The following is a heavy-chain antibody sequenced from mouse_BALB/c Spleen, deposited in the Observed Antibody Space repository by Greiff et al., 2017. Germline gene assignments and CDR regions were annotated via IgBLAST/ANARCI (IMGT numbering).Heavy chain of an antibody. CDR1: GFNIKDTY. D-gene: IGHD1-1*01. J-gene: IGHJ3*01. CDR3: LNYYGSSWGFAY. Sequence: VQLKESGAELVKPGASVKLSCTASGFNIKDTYMHWVKQRPEQGLEWIGRIDPANGNTKYDPKFQGKATITADTSSNTAYLQLSSLTSEDTAVYYCLNYYGSSWGFAYWGQGTLVTVSA. CDR2: IDPANGNT. V-gene: IGHV14-3*02.